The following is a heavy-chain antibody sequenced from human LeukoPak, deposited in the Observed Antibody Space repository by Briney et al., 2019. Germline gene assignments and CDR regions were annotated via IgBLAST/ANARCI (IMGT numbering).Heavy chain of an antibody. CDR3: AKGGTTSCYASLDF. CDR2: ISDSGDTT. J-gene: IGHJ4*02. V-gene: IGHV3-23*01. D-gene: IGHD2-2*01. CDR1: GFTFSNYA. Sequence: GGSLRLSCAASGFTFSNYAMTWVRQAPGKGLEWVSAISDSGDTTYYADSVKGRFTISRDDSENTLYLQVNSLRAEDTAIYYCAKGGTTSCYASLDFWGQGTLVTVSS.